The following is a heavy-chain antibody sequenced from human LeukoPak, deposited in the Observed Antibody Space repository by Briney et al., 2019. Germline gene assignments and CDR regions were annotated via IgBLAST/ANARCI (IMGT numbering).Heavy chain of an antibody. CDR1: GYRLTSDW. Sequence: GESLKISFKRSGYRLTSDWIGWVRQMPGKGLEWMGIIDLRDSDARYSPSFQGQVAVSADKSITTAYLQWRSLKPSDTAMNYCATWDGRPYYFDTWGQGTLVSVSS. CDR2: IDLRDSDA. J-gene: IGHJ4*02. CDR3: ATWDGRPYYFDT. V-gene: IGHV5-51*01. D-gene: IGHD1-26*01.